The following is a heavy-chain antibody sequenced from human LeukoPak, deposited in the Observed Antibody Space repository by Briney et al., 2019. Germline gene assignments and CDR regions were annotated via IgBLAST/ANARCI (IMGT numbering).Heavy chain of an antibody. CDR1: GYTFTRYD. Sequence: ASVKVSCKASGYTFTRYDINWVRQATGQGLEWMGWMNPNSGNTGYAQKFQGRVTMTRNTSISTAYMELSSLRSEDTAVYYCARGGPYYYGSGSYFGWGRGTLVTVSS. J-gene: IGHJ4*02. D-gene: IGHD3-10*01. CDR3: ARGGPYYYGSGSYFG. CDR2: MNPNSGNT. V-gene: IGHV1-8*01.